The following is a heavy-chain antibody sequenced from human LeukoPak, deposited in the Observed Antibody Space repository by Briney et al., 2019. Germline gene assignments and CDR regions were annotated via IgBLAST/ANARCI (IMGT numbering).Heavy chain of an antibody. CDR2: IKSKTDGGTT. J-gene: IGHJ4*02. V-gene: IGHV3-15*01. CDR3: TTDSSSSLIDY. Sequence: GGSLRLSCAASGFTFSNAWMSWVRQAPGKGLEWVGRIKSKTDGGTTDYAAPVKGRFTISRDDSKNTVYLQMNSLKTEDTAVYYCTTDSSSSLIDYWGQGTLVTVSS. CDR1: GFTFSNAW. D-gene: IGHD6-6*01.